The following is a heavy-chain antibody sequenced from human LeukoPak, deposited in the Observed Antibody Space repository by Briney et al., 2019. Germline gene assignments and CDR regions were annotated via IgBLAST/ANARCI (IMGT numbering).Heavy chain of an antibody. Sequence: PGGPLRLSCAASGFTFGSYGMHWVRQAPGKGLEWVAVISYDGSNKYYADSVKGRFTISRDNSKNTLYLQMNSLRAEDTAVYYCAKDRGIAALNYYYYGMDVWGQGTTVTVSS. CDR1: GFTFGSYG. V-gene: IGHV3-30*18. CDR3: AKDRGIAALNYYYYGMDV. D-gene: IGHD6-6*01. J-gene: IGHJ6*02. CDR2: ISYDGSNK.